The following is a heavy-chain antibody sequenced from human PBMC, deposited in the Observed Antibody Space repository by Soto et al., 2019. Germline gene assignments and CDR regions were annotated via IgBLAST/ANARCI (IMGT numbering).Heavy chain of an antibody. Sequence: WGSLRLSCAASGFTFSSYAMTWVRQAPGKGLEWVSSITGSDRSTYYAGSVKGRFIVSRDNSKNTLYLQMNSLREDDTAIYYCAKSRWELLAWGQGTLVTVSS. D-gene: IGHD1-26*01. CDR3: AKSRWELLA. CDR1: GFTFSSYA. V-gene: IGHV3-23*01. J-gene: IGHJ5*02. CDR2: ITGSDRST.